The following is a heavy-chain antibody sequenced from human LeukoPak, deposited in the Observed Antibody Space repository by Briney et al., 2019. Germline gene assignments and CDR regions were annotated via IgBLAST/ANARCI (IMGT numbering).Heavy chain of an antibody. Sequence: GESLKISCKGSGYSFTSYWIGWVRQMPGKGLEWMGIIYPGDSDTRYSTSFQGQVTISADKSISTAYLQWSSLKASDTAMYYCAREVGSGWYGEYYYYYGMDVWGQGTTVTVSS. D-gene: IGHD6-19*01. J-gene: IGHJ6*02. CDR3: AREVGSGWYGEYYYYYGMDV. CDR1: GYSFTSYW. V-gene: IGHV5-51*01. CDR2: IYPGDSDT.